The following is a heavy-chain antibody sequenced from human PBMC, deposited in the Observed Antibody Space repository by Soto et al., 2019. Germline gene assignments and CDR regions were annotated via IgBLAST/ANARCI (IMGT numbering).Heavy chain of an antibody. Sequence: QLQLQESGPGLVKPSETLSFTCTVSGGSFSSSPGYYWGWMRQPPGKGLEWIGTVHPSGNTYYNPSFKSRVTISKDSSMNHLSLQLTSVTAADTAIYYCTTGGGAWKTGLWGQGTLVTASS. J-gene: IGHJ4*02. CDR1: GGSFSSSPGYY. CDR3: TTGGGAWKTGL. CDR2: VHPSGNT. V-gene: IGHV4-39*02. D-gene: IGHD3-9*01.